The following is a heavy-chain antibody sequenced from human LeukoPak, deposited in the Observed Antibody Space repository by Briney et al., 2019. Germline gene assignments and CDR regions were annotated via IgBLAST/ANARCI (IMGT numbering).Heavy chain of an antibody. CDR2: ISAYNGNT. CDR3: ARVSTVTTFLDY. D-gene: IGHD4-11*01. CDR1: GYTFTSYG. V-gene: IGHV1-18*01. J-gene: IGHJ4*02. Sequence: ASVKVSCKASGYTFTSYGISWVRQAPGQGLEWMGWISAYNGNTNYAQKLQGRVTMTTDTSTGTAYMELRSLRSDDTAVYYCARVSTVTTFLDYWGQGTLVTVSS.